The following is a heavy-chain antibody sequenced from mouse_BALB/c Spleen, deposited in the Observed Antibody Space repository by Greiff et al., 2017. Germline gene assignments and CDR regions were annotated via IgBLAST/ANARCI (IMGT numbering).Heavy chain of an antibody. CDR3: ARGGDDDGV. J-gene: IGHJ1*01. CDR2: ISNGGGST. V-gene: IGHV5-12-2*01. Sequence: EVKLVESGGGLVQPGGSLKLSCAASGFTFSSYTMVWVRQTPEKRLEWVAYISNGGGSTYYPDTVKGRFTISRDNAKNTLYLQMSSLKSEDTAMYYCARGGDDDGVWGEGTTVTVSS. D-gene: IGHD2-4*01. CDR1: GFTFSSYT.